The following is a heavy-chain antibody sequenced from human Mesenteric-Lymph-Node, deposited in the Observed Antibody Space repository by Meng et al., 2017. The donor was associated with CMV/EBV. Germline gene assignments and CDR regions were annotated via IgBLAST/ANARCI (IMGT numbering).Heavy chain of an antibody. CDR3: ARENTIAVFGVVGL. V-gene: IGHV3-11*01. Sequence: GASLKISCAASGFTFSDYYMNWIRQAPGKGLEWVSYISSSGTIIYYADSVKGRFTISRDNAKNSLYLQMNSLRAEDTDMYYCARENTIAVFGVVGLWGQGTLVTVSS. CDR2: ISSSGTII. J-gene: IGHJ4*02. D-gene: IGHD3-3*01. CDR1: GFTFSDYY.